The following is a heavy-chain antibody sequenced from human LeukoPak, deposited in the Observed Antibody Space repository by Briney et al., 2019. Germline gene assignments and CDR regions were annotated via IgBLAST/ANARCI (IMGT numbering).Heavy chain of an antibody. CDR3: AKVALFTVGAAFDY. J-gene: IGHJ4*02. D-gene: IGHD2-15*01. CDR1: GFTVSNSY. Sequence: GGSLRLSCAASGFTVSNSYVSWVRQAPGKGLEWVSGIYSGGTTYYRDSVKGRFTISRDNSKNTLYLQMNSLRAEDTAVYYCAKVALFTVGAAFDYWGQGTLVTVSS. V-gene: IGHV3-53*01. CDR2: IYSGGTT.